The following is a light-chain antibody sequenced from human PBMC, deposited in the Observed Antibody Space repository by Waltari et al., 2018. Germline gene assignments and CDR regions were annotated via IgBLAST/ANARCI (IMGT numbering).Light chain of an antibody. CDR3: QQYDISPLT. CDR1: QTVRTTY. V-gene: IGKV3-20*01. J-gene: IGKJ4*01. Sequence: EIVLTQSPRTLSLSPGERATLSCRASQTVRTTYLAWYQQKPGQAPPLLLYGASSRATGIPDRFSGSGSGTDFSLTISSLEPEDFAVYYCQQYDISPLTFGGGTKVEIK. CDR2: GAS.